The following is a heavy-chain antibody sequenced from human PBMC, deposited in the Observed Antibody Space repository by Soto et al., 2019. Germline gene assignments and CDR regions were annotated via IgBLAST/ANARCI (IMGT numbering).Heavy chain of an antibody. J-gene: IGHJ4*02. D-gene: IGHD1-1*01. CDR1: GFSFSNYE. Sequence: GSLRLSCAASGFSFSNYEMNWVLHSPGEGLEWVSYINSDGSTIYYADSVKGRFTISRDNAKNILYLQMNDLRTEDTAAYYCTRGPRATSTGTGAFWGQGTLVTVSS. CDR3: TRGPRATSTGTGAF. V-gene: IGHV3-48*03. CDR2: INSDGSTI.